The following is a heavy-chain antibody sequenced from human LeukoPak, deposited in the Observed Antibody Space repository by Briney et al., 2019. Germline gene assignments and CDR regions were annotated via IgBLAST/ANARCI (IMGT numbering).Heavy chain of an antibody. Sequence: GGSLRLSCAASGFTFDTYGMHWVRQAPGKGLEWVAVISYDGSNKYYADSVKGRFTISRDNGKNLVSLQMNSLRDEDTAVYYCARADRDGNKRFLDWGQGTLVTVSS. CDR3: ARADRDGNKRFLD. CDR2: ISYDGSNK. D-gene: IGHD5-24*01. V-gene: IGHV3-30*03. J-gene: IGHJ4*02. CDR1: GFTFDTYG.